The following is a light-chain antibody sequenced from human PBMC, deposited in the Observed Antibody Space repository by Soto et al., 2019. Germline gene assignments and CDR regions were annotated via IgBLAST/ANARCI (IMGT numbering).Light chain of an antibody. Sequence: QSVLTQPPSASGSPGQSVTISCTGTMNDVGGYKYVSWYQQHPGKAPKLMIYEVSNRPSGVSNRFSGSKSGNTASLTISRLQAEDEADYYCSSYTSSSTLVFGTGTKVTVL. J-gene: IGLJ1*01. CDR3: SSYTSSSTLV. CDR2: EVS. CDR1: MNDVGGYKY. V-gene: IGLV2-14*01.